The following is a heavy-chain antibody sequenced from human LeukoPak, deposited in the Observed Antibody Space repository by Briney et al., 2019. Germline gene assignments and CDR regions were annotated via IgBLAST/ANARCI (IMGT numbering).Heavy chain of an antibody. J-gene: IGHJ4*02. V-gene: IGHV3-23*01. CDR2: ISGSGGST. Sequence: GGSLRLSCAASGFTFSSYAMSWVRQAPGKGLEWVSAISGSGGSTYYADSVKGRFTISRDNSKNTLYLQMNSLRAEDTAVYYCAKQPRRYYYDSSGYYYGYWGQGTLVTVSS. CDR1: GFTFSSYA. D-gene: IGHD3-22*01. CDR3: AKQPRRYYYDSSGYYYGY.